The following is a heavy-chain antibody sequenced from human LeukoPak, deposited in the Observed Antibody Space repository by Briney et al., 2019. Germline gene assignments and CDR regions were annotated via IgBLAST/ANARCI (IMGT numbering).Heavy chain of an antibody. CDR1: GFTFSSYW. V-gene: IGHV3-74*01. Sequence: GGAPRLSCSGSGFTFSSYWVHWGRQTPGKGLMWVSRINSDGSITNYADSVKGRFTISRDNAKNTLYLQMNSLRAEDTAVYYCARVRATFSPHFDNWGQGTLVTVSS. D-gene: IGHD5-12*01. CDR3: ARVRATFSPHFDN. J-gene: IGHJ4*02. CDR2: INSDGSIT.